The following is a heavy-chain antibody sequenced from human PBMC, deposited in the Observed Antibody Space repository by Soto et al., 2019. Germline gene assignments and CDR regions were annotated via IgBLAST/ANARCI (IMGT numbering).Heavy chain of an antibody. J-gene: IGHJ3*02. CDR3: AKDLYYYDSSGYYSGPHADDAFDI. CDR2: ISGSGGST. CDR1: GFTFSSYA. Sequence: PGGSLRLSCAASGFTFSSYAMSWVRQAPGKGLEWVSAISGSGGSTYYADSVKGRFTISRDNSKNTLYLQMNSLRAEDTAVYYCAKDLYYYDSSGYYSGPHADDAFDIWGQGTMVTVSS. V-gene: IGHV3-23*01. D-gene: IGHD3-22*01.